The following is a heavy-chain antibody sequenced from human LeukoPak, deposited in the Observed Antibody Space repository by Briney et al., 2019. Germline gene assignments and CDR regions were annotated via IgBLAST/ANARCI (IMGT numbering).Heavy chain of an antibody. CDR1: GFTFSTYA. D-gene: IGHD1-14*01. CDR2: SSGSGDNT. J-gene: IGHJ4*02. Sequence: GGSLRLSCAVSGFTFSTYAMSWVRHAPGKGLEWVSGSSGSGDNTYYADSVKGRFTISRDNLKKTLYLQMNGMAAEDTAVYYCARGPFITGDYWGQGTLVTVSS. V-gene: IGHV3-23*01. CDR3: ARGPFITGDY.